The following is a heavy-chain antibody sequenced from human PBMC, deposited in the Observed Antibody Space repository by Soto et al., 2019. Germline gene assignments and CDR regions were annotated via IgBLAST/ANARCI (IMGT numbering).Heavy chain of an antibody. J-gene: IGHJ4*02. D-gene: IGHD6-19*01. Sequence: EVQLLESGGGLVQPGGSLRLSCAASGFTFSTYARNWVRQAPGKGLEWVSGISGSGDSTYYADSVKGRFTVSRDNSKNTLYLQMNSLRDEDTAVFYCAKERSSGWSFDYWGQGTLVTVSS. CDR1: GFTFSTYA. CDR2: ISGSGDST. CDR3: AKERSSGWSFDY. V-gene: IGHV3-23*01.